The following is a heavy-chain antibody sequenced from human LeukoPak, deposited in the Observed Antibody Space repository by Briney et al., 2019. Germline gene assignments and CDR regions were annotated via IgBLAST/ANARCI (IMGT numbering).Heavy chain of an antibody. CDR3: ARAGLYSSSWYSAFIDY. CDR1: GGTFSSYA. Sequence: SVKVSFKASGGTFSSYAISWVRQAPGQGLEWMGGIIPIFGTANYAQKFQGRVTITADKSTSTAYMELSSLRSEDTAVYYCARAGLYSSSWYSAFIDYWGQGTLVTVSS. D-gene: IGHD6-13*01. V-gene: IGHV1-69*06. J-gene: IGHJ4*02. CDR2: IIPIFGTA.